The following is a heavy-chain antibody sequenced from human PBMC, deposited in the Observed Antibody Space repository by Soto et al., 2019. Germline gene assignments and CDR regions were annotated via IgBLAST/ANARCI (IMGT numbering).Heavy chain of an antibody. D-gene: IGHD1-26*01. CDR3: AVGLSGSYYQNGMDV. CDR1: GGPFTSFD. Sequence: VELVQSGSEVKKPGSSVKVSCKTSGGPFTSFDVNWVRQAPGQGLEWMGDIIPIFDTTNYAQKFQGRVTITAGMATTTAYMELGSLRSDDTAVYFCAVGLSGSYYQNGMDVWGLGTTVIVS. CDR2: IIPIFDTT. V-gene: IGHV1-69*06. J-gene: IGHJ6*02.